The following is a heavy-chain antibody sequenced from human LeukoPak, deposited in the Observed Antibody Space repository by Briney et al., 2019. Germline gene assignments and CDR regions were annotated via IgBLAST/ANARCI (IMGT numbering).Heavy chain of an antibody. J-gene: IGHJ3*02. D-gene: IGHD2-2*01. CDR2: INPSGGST. V-gene: IGHV1-46*03. Sequence: DSVKVSCKASGYTFTSYYMHWVRQAPGQGLEWMGIINPSGGSTSYAQKFQGRVTMTRDTSTSTVYMELSSLRSEDTAVYYCAIYCSSTSCYREAFDIWGQGTMVTVSS. CDR3: AIYCSSTSCYREAFDI. CDR1: GYTFTSYY.